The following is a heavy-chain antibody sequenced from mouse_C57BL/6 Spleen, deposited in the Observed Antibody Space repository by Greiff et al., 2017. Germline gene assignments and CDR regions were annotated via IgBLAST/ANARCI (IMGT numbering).Heavy chain of an antibody. CDR1: GFTFSSYA. Sequence: EVKLVESGGGLVKPGGSLKLSCAASGFTFSSYAMSWVRQTPEKRLEWVATISDGGSYTYYPDNVKGRFTISRDNAKNNLYLQMSHLKSEDTAMYYCARDLDYGDYWGQGTTLTVSS. CDR3: ARDLDYGDY. J-gene: IGHJ2*01. V-gene: IGHV5-4*01. CDR2: ISDGGSYT.